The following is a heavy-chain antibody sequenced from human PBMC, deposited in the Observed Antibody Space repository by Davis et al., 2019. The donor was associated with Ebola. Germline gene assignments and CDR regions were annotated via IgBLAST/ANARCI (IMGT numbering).Heavy chain of an antibody. CDR1: GGSFSGYY. J-gene: IGHJ4*02. Sequence: MPSETLSLTCAVSGGSFSGYYWSWIRQPPGKGLEWIGEINHSGTTNYDPSLKSRVTISVDKSKNQSSLKLSSVTAADTAVYYCARQKVGGIAVFDYWGQGTLVTVSS. V-gene: IGHV4-34*01. D-gene: IGHD6-19*01. CDR3: ARQKVGGIAVFDY. CDR2: INHSGTT.